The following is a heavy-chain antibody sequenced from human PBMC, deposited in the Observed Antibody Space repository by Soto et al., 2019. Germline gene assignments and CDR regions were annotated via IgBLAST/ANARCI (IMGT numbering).Heavy chain of an antibody. D-gene: IGHD3-3*01. CDR2: IDPSDSYT. V-gene: IGHV5-10-1*01. CDR1: GYSFTSYW. J-gene: IGHJ6*02. Sequence: PGASLKISSKGSGYSFTSYWISWVRQMPGKGLEWMGRIDPSDSYTNYSPSFQGHVTISADKSISTAYLQWSSLKASDTAMYYCASRSGGYYSYYGMDVWGQGTTVTVSS. CDR3: ASRSGGYYSYYGMDV.